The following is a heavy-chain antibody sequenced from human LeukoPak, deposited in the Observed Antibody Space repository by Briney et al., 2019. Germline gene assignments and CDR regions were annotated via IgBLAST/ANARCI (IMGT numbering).Heavy chain of an antibody. CDR2: INQDGSET. CDR3: VKPYYYSSGSLN. Sequence: PGGSLRLSCTASGFTFTNFWMSWVRQAPGMGPAWVATINQDGSETYFVDSVKGRFTISRDNAKNSLYLQMHSLRADDTAIYYCVKPYYYSSGSLNWGQGTLVTVSS. J-gene: IGHJ4*02. CDR1: GFTFTNFW. V-gene: IGHV3-7*01. D-gene: IGHD3-10*01.